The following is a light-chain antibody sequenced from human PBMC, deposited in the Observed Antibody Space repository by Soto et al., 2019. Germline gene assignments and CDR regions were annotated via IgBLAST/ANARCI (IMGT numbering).Light chain of an antibody. Sequence: EIVLTQSPATLSLSPGERATLSCRASQSVSRFLAWYQQKPGQAPRLLIYDASNRATGIPARFSGSGSATDFTLTISSLEPEDFALYYCQQRSDWPLTFGQGNKVDIK. CDR2: DAS. CDR1: QSVSRF. V-gene: IGKV3-11*01. J-gene: IGKJ1*01. CDR3: QQRSDWPLT.